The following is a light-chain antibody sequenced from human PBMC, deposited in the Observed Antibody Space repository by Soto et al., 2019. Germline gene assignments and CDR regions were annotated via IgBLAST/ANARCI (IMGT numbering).Light chain of an antibody. V-gene: IGLV1-51*01. J-gene: IGLJ2*01. CDR2: DNN. Sequence: QSVLTQPPSVSAAPGQKVTISSSGSSPNIGNNYVSWYQQLPGTAPKLLIYDNNKRPSGIPDRFSGSKSGTSATLGITVPQTGDEADYYFGTWDSSLSAGVFGGWTKLTVL. CDR3: GTWDSSLSAGV. CDR1: SPNIGNNY.